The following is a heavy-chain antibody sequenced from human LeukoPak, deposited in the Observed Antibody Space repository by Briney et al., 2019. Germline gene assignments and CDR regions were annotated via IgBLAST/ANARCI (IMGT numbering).Heavy chain of an antibody. V-gene: IGHV5-51*01. CDR3: ARHVRVNYYDSSGYYPGDY. D-gene: IGHD3-22*01. Sequence: GESLKISCKGSGYSFTSYWIGWVRQMPGKGLEWMGIIYPGDSDTRYSPSFQGQVTISADKSISTAYLQWSSLKASDTAMYYCARHVRVNYYDSSGYYPGDYWGQGTLVTVSS. CDR2: IYPGDSDT. CDR1: GYSFTSYW. J-gene: IGHJ4*02.